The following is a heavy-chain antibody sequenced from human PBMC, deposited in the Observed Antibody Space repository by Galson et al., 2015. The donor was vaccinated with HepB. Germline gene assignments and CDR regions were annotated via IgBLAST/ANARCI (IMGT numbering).Heavy chain of an antibody. CDR3: ARDVPTVVTPYYYYGMDV. CDR1: GGSFRGYY. CDR2: IYCSGST. D-gene: IGHD4-23*01. Sequence: TLSLTCAVYGGSFRGYYWSWIRQHPGKGLEWIGYIYCSGSTYYNPSLKSRVTISVDTSKNQFSLKLSSVTAADTAVYYCARDVPTVVTPYYYYGMDVWGQGTTVTVSS. J-gene: IGHJ6*02. V-gene: IGHV4-31*11.